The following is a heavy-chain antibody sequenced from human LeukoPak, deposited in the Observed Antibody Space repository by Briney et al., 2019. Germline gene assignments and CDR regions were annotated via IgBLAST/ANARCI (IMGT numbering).Heavy chain of an antibody. CDR1: GFTFSSYW. D-gene: IGHD1-7*01. CDR3: ARDNNWNYGGGFDY. J-gene: IGHJ4*02. V-gene: IGHV3-7*01. CDR2: IKQDGSEK. Sequence: GGSLRLSCAASGFTFSSYWMSWVRQAPGKGLEWVANIKQDGSEKYYVDSVKGRFTIPRDNAKNSLYLQMNSLRAEDTAVYYCARDNNWNYGGGFDYWGQGTLVTVSS.